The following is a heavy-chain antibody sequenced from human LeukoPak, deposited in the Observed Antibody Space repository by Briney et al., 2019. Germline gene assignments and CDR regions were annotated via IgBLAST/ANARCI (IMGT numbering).Heavy chain of an antibody. V-gene: IGHV4-39*07. Sequence: PSETLSLTCTVSGGSISSSSYYWGWIRQPPGKGLEWIGSIYYSGSTYYNPSLKSRVTISVDTSNNQFSLKLSSVTAADTAVYYCARDRWGSSIAPNWFDPWGQGTLVTVSS. D-gene: IGHD6-6*01. CDR1: GGSISSSSYY. CDR3: ARDRWGSSIAPNWFDP. J-gene: IGHJ5*02. CDR2: IYYSGST.